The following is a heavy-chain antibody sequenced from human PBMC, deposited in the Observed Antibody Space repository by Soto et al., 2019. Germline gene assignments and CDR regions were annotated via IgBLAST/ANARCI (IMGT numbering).Heavy chain of an antibody. D-gene: IGHD3-10*01. CDR1: GGTFSSYA. J-gene: IGHJ4*02. CDR3: ARDRFGEAEH. Sequence: GASVKVSCKASGGTFSSYAISWVRQAPGQGLEWMGGIIPIFGTANYAQKFQGRVTITADESTSTAYMGLSSLRSEDTAVYYCARDRFGEAEHWGQGTLVTVSS. CDR2: IIPIFGTA. V-gene: IGHV1-69*13.